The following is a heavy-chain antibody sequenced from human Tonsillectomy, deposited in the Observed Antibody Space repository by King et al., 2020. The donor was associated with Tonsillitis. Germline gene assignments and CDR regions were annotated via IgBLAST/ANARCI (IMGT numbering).Heavy chain of an antibody. V-gene: IGHV1-2*02. Sequence: QVQLVESGAEVKKPGASLKVSCKASGYSFTGYYIHWVRQAPGQGLEWMGWVNPNSGDTDSAQKFQGRVTMTRDKSITTAYMELSSLRSGDTAVYYCAGIGATWSDNKHALDFWGQGTLVTVSS. CDR1: GYSFTGYY. J-gene: IGHJ4*02. D-gene: IGHD3-3*01. CDR2: VNPNSGDT. CDR3: AGIGATWSDNKHALDF.